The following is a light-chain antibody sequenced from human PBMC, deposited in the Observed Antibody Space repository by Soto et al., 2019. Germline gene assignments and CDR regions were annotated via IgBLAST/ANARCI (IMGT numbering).Light chain of an antibody. J-gene: IGKJ1*01. CDR1: QSVSSSY. Sequence: EIVLTQSPGTLSLSPGERATLSCRPSQSVSSSYLAWYQQKPGQAPRVLIFGASSRATGIPDRFSGSGAGTDFTLTISRVEPEDFAVYYCQQYGSSPWTFGQGTKVDIK. CDR2: GAS. V-gene: IGKV3-20*01. CDR3: QQYGSSPWT.